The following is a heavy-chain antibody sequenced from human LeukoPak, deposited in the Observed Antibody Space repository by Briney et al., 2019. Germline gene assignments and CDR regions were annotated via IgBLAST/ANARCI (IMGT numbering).Heavy chain of an antibody. CDR1: GYSFTNYW. D-gene: IGHD6-19*01. J-gene: IGHJ5*02. CDR2: IYPADSDT. Sequence: GESLKISCKGSGYSFTNYWIGWVRQMPGKGLEWMGIIYPADSDTRYSPSFQGQVTISADKSISTAYLQWSSLKASDTAMYYCARSVAGPPQPPYNWFDPWGQGTLVTVSS. V-gene: IGHV5-51*01. CDR3: ARSVAGPPQPPYNWFDP.